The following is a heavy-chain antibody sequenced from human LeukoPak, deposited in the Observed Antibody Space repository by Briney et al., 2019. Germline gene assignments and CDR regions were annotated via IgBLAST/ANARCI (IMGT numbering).Heavy chain of an antibody. V-gene: IGHV4-61*01. Sequence: SETLSLICTVSGYSISSGYYWGWIRQPPGKGLEWIGYIYYSGSTNYNPSLKSRVTVSVDTSKNQFSLKLSSVTAADTAVYYCARPYSSSWYYAFDIWGQGTMVTVPS. CDR1: GYSISSGYY. CDR2: IYYSGST. J-gene: IGHJ3*02. D-gene: IGHD6-13*01. CDR3: ARPYSSSWYYAFDI.